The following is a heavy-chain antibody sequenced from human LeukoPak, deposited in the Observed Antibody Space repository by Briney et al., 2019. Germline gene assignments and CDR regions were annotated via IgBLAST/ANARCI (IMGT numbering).Heavy chain of an antibody. CDR2: IYSGGST. CDR3: ARGYSYALDY. J-gene: IGHJ4*02. D-gene: IGHD5-18*01. V-gene: IGHV3-66*02. Sequence: GGSLRLSCAASGFTVSSNYMSWVRQAPGKGLEGVSVIYSGGSTYYADSVKGRFTISRDNSKNTLYLQINSLRAEDTAVYYCARGYSYALDYWGQGTLVTVSS. CDR1: GFTVSSNY.